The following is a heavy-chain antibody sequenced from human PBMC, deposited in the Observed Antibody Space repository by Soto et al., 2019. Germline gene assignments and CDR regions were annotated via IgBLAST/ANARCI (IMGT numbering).Heavy chain of an antibody. V-gene: IGHV3-48*01. CDR1: GFTFSGHA. D-gene: IGHD4-17*01. CDR2: ISNTGSSI. CDR3: ARDPDSATTVTIFDY. Sequence: EVQLVESGGGLVQPGGSLRLSCAASGFTFSGHAMNWVRQAPGKGLEWISYISNTGSSIYYADSVKGRFTISRDNAKNSLYLLMNSLRAEDTAVYYCARDPDSATTVTIFDYWGQGALVTVSS. J-gene: IGHJ4*02.